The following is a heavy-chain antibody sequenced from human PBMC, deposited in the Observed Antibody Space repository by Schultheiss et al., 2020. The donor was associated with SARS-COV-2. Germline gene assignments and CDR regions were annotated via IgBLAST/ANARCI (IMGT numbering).Heavy chain of an antibody. CDR3: ARYYYDSSGYYRGYYYYMDV. CDR2: IYYSGST. J-gene: IGHJ6*03. V-gene: IGHV4-61*01. Sequence: SETLSLTCIVSGYSISSGYYWSWIRQPPGKGLEWIGYIYYSGSTNYNPSLKSRVTISVDTSKNQFSLKLSSVTAADTAVYYCARYYYDSSGYYRGYYYYMDVWGKGTTVTVSS. D-gene: IGHD3-22*01. CDR1: GYSISSGYY.